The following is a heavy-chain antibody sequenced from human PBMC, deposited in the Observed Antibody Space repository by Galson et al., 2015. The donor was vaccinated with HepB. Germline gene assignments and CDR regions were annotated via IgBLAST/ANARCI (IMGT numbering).Heavy chain of an antibody. Sequence: SVKVSCKASGYTFDSYAISWVRQAPGQGLEWLGWISAYNGNTYYAQKVQSRVIMTIDTSTTTAYMELRSLRSDDTAVYYCARDPKAVVVTPGALDVWGQGTMVTVSS. CDR1: GYTFDSYA. CDR3: ARDPKAVVVTPGALDV. J-gene: IGHJ3*01. V-gene: IGHV1-18*04. CDR2: ISAYNGNT. D-gene: IGHD3-3*01.